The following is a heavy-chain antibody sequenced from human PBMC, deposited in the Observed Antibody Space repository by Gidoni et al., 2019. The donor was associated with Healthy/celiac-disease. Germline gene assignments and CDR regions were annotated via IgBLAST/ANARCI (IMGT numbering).Heavy chain of an antibody. CDR1: GGTFSSHA. CDR2: LIPIFGTA. V-gene: IGHV1-69*01. CDR3: ARQRDTAMVRDNWFDP. D-gene: IGHD5-18*01. Sequence: QVQLVQSGAEVKKPGSSVKVSCKASGGTFSSHAISWLRQAPGQGLEWMGGLIPIFGTANYAQKFKGRVTITADESTSTAYMELSSLRSEDTAVYYCARQRDTAMVRDNWFDPWGQGTLVTVSS. J-gene: IGHJ5*02.